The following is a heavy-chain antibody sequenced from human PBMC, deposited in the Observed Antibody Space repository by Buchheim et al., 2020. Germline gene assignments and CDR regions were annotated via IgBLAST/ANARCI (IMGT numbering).Heavy chain of an antibody. J-gene: IGHJ4*02. CDR2: ISGSGGST. D-gene: IGHD6-13*01. Sequence: EVQLLESGGGLVQPGGSLRLSCAASGFTFSSYAMSWVRQAPGKGLEWVSAISGSGGSTYYADSVKGRFTISRDNSKNTLYLQMNSLRAEDTAVYYCAKATHLYSSSWYEYYFDYWGQGTL. V-gene: IGHV3-23*01. CDR1: GFTFSSYA. CDR3: AKATHLYSSSWYEYYFDY.